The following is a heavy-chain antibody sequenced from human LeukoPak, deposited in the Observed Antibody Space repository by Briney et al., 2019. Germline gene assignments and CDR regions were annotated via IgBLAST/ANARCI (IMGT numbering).Heavy chain of an antibody. CDR1: GGSISSGDYY. CDR2: IYYSGST. D-gene: IGHD3-10*01. CDR3: ARVSMVRGVTFDY. Sequence: PSETLSLTCTVSGGSISSGDYYWSWIRQPPGKGLEWIGYIYYSGSTYYNPSLKSRVTISVDTSKNQFSLKLSSVTAADTAVYYCARVSMVRGVTFDYWGQGTLVTVSS. J-gene: IGHJ4*02. V-gene: IGHV4-30-4*01.